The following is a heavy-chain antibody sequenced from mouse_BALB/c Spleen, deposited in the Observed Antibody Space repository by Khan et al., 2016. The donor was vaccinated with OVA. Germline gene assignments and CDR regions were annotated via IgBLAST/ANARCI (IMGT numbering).Heavy chain of an antibody. CDR2: VSTGGGYT. J-gene: IGHJ3*01. D-gene: IGHD1-1*01. V-gene: IGHV5-6*01. CDR1: GFTFSTYG. CDR3: KRLAYYCDSEGFAY. Sequence: EVELVESGGDLVKPGGSLKLSCAASGFTFSTYGMSWVRQTPDKRLEWVATVSTGGGYTYYPDSVKGRFTISRDNAKNTLYLQMSGLKSEDTAMFYCKRLAYYCDSEGFAYWGQGTLVTVSA.